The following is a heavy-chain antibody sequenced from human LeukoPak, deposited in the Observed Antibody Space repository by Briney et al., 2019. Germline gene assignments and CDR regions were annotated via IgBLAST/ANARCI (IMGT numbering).Heavy chain of an antibody. CDR3: ARDQVGATPFDY. V-gene: IGHV3-21*01. D-gene: IGHD1-26*01. CDR1: GFTFSSYS. J-gene: IGHJ4*02. Sequence: GGSLRLSCAASGFTFSSYSMNWVRQAPGKGLEWVSSISSSSSYIYYADSVKGRFTNSRDNAKNSLYLQMNSLRAEDTAVYYCARDQVGATPFDYWGQETLVTVSS. CDR2: ISSSSSYI.